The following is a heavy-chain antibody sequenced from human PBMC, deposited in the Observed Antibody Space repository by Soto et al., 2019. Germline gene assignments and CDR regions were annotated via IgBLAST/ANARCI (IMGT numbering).Heavy chain of an antibody. J-gene: IGHJ4*02. CDR2: IIPIFGTA. V-gene: IGHV1-69*13. D-gene: IGHD6-19*01. CDR1: GGTFSSYA. CDR3: AREAGYSSGWHSLYYFDY. Sequence: SVKVSCKASGGTFSSYAISWVRQAPGQGLEWMGGIIPIFGTANYAQKFQGRVTITADESTSTAYMELSSLRSEDTAVYYCAREAGYSSGWHSLYYFDYRGQGTLVTVSS.